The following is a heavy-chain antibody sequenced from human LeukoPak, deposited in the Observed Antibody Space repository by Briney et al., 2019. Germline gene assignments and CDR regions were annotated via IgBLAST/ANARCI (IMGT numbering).Heavy chain of an antibody. CDR1: GDSVSSDSAA. J-gene: IGHJ4*02. V-gene: IGHV6-1*01. Sequence: SQTLSLTCAISGDSVSSDSAAWNWIRQSPSRGLEWLGSTYYRSNWYNDYAVSVKSRITITPDTSKHQFSLQLHSLPPEDTAVYYCARDLEGATYFDHWGQGTLVTVSS. CDR3: ARDLEGATYFDH. D-gene: IGHD1-26*01. CDR2: TYYRSNWYN.